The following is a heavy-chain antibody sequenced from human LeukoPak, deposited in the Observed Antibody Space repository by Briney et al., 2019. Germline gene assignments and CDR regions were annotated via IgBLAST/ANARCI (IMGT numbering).Heavy chain of an antibody. D-gene: IGHD3-9*01. CDR3: ARQGYDILTGYIDAFDI. Sequence: SETLSLTCTVSGGSISSSSYYWGWIRQPPGKGLEWIGSIYYSGSTYYNPSLKSRVTISVDTSKNQFSLKLSSVTAADTAIYYCARQGYDILTGYIDAFDIWGQGTVVTVSS. CDR1: GGSISSSSYY. J-gene: IGHJ3*02. CDR2: IYYSGST. V-gene: IGHV4-39*01.